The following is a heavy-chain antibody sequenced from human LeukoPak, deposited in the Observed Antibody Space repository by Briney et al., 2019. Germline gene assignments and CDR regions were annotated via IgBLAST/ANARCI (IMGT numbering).Heavy chain of an antibody. D-gene: IGHD3-16*01. V-gene: IGHV3-74*01. CDR1: GFTFSRYW. J-gene: IGHJ4*02. Sequence: GGSLRLSCAASGFTFSRYWMHWVRQAPGKGLVWVSRINTDGRTITYADSVKGRFTISRDNAKNSLYLQMTSLRAEDTAVYYCASSWGSAIDFWGQGTLVTVSS. CDR3: ASSWGSAIDF. CDR2: INTDGRTI.